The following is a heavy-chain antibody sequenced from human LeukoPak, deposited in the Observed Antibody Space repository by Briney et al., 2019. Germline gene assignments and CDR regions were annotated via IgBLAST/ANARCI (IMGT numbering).Heavy chain of an antibody. Sequence: ASVKVSCKASGYTFSGYYMHWVRQAPGQGLEWMGWINPDSGGTNYAQKFQGRVTVTRDTSISTAYMELSRLRSDDTAVYYCARDKEQQQIYDYWGQGTLVTVSS. CDR1: GYTFSGYY. J-gene: IGHJ4*02. CDR3: ARDKEQQQIYDY. D-gene: IGHD6-13*01. CDR2: INPDSGGT. V-gene: IGHV1-2*02.